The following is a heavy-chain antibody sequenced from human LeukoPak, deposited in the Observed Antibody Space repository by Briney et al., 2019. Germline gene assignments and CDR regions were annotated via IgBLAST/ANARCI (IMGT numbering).Heavy chain of an antibody. CDR1: GGSMTSGSYY. CDR3: ARTDPYGAGNP. V-gene: IGHV4-61*02. Sequence: SETLSLTCTVSGGSMTSGSYYWSWIRKPAGKGLEWIGCVYTSGNTEYIPSLKSRVIISIDTSKNQFSLRLTSVTAADTAVYYCARTDPYGAGNPWGQGTLVTVSS. D-gene: IGHD3-10*01. CDR2: VYTSGNT. J-gene: IGHJ5*02.